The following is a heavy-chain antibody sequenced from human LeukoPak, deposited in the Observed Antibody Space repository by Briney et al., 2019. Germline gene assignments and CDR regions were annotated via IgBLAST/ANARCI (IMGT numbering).Heavy chain of an antibody. CDR3: AIGSGSFDWFDP. J-gene: IGHJ5*02. CDR1: GFTFSSYW. V-gene: IGHV3-7*01. CDR2: IKQDGSEK. D-gene: IGHD3-10*01. Sequence: GGSLRLSCAASGFTFSSYWMSWVRQAPGKGLEWVANIKQDGSEKYYVDSVKGGFTISRDNAKNSLYLQMNSVRAEDTAVYYCAIGSGSFDWFDPWGQGTLVTVSS.